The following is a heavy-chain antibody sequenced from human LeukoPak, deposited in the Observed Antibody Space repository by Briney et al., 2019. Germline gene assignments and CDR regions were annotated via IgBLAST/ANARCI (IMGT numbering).Heavy chain of an antibody. CDR3: ARASSSSWFDP. CDR1: GGSISSGGYY. V-gene: IGHV4-31*03. D-gene: IGHD6-6*01. Sequence: SETLSLTCTVSGGSISSGGYYWSWIRQHPGKGLEWIGYIYYSGSTYYNPSLKSRVTISVDTSKNQISLKLSSVTAADTAVYYCARASSSSWFDPWGQGTLVTVSS. CDR2: IYYSGST. J-gene: IGHJ5*02.